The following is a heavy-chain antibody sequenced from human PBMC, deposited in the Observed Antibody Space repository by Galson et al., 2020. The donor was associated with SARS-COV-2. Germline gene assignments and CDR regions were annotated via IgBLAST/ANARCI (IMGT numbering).Heavy chain of an antibody. V-gene: IGHV4-59*01. CDR3: ARGYYHTTGWFDF. D-gene: IGHD3-22*01. J-gene: IGHJ4*02. CDR2: IYYSGST. CDR1: GSSISNYY. Sequence: SETLSLTCTVSGSSISNYYWSWVRQPPGKGLEWIGYIYYSGSTNYNPSLKSRGTISVDTSKNQVSLNLNSVTAADTAMYYCARGYYHTTGWFDFWGQGTLVTASS.